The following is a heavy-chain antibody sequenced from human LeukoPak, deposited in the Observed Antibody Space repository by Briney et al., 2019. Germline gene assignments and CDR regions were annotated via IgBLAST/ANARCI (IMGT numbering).Heavy chain of an antibody. J-gene: IGHJ5*02. D-gene: IGHD4-17*01. CDR3: ARADDYVRFDP. V-gene: IGHV4-34*01. Sequence: PSETLSLTCAVYGGSFSGYYWSWIRQPPGKGLEWIGEINHSGSTNYNPSLKSRVTISVDTSKSQFSLKLSSVTAADTAVYYCARADDYVRFDPWGQGTLVTVSS. CDR2: INHSGST. CDR1: GGSFSGYY.